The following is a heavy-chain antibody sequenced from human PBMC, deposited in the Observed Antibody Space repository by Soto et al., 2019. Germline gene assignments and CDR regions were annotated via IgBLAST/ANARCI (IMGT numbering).Heavy chain of an antibody. J-gene: IGHJ4*02. CDR1: GGSISSGGYY. CDR3: ARVRRGTIFGVVIPPYYFDY. Sequence: SETLSLTCTVSGGSISSGGYYWSWIRQHPGKGLEWIGYIYYSGSTYYNPSLKSRVTISVDTSKNQFSLKLSSVTAADTAVYYCARVRRGTIFGVVIPPYYFDYWGQGTLVTVSS. D-gene: IGHD3-3*01. CDR2: IYYSGST. V-gene: IGHV4-31*03.